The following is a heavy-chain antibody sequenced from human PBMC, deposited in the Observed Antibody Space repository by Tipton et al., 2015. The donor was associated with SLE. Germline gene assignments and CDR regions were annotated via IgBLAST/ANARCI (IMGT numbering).Heavy chain of an antibody. CDR2: IYYSGSS. J-gene: IGHJ3*01. D-gene: IGHD3-10*01. Sequence: QVQLVQSGPEVKPSETLSLTCTVSGGSISSYYWSWIRQPPGKGLEWIGYIYYSGSSNYNPSLKSRVTMSVDTSKNECSVRVRSVTAADTAVYYCAKSGYYGSGIFDTFDLWGQGTMVTVSS. CDR3: AKSGYYGSGIFDTFDL. CDR1: GGSISSYY. V-gene: IGHV4-59*08.